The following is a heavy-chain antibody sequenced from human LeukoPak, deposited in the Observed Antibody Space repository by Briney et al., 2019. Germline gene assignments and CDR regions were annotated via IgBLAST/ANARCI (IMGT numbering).Heavy chain of an antibody. CDR1: GGSISSYY. CDR2: IYYSGST. CDR3: ARAPYSSSSWFDP. D-gene: IGHD6-6*01. Sequence: PSGTLSLTCTVSGGSISSYYWSWIRQPPGKGLEWIGYIYYSGSTNYNPSLKSRVTISVDTSKNQFSLKLSSVTAADTAVYYCARAPYSSSSWFDPWGQGTLVTVSS. J-gene: IGHJ5*02. V-gene: IGHV4-59*01.